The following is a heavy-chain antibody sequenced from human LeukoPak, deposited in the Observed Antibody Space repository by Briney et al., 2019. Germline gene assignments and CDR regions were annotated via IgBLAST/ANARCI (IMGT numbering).Heavy chain of an antibody. CDR2: VHHSGST. Sequence: SETLSLTCTVSGGSLSSSNNFWGWLRQPPGKGLEWIGSVHHSGSTYYNPSLKSRVTISGDTSKSQFSLKLNSVTAADTAVYYCARHGGYCSSTSCFEYFHYWGQGTLVTVPS. CDR1: GGSLSSSNNF. D-gene: IGHD2-2*01. V-gene: IGHV4-39*01. CDR3: ARHGGYCSSTSCFEYFHY. J-gene: IGHJ1*01.